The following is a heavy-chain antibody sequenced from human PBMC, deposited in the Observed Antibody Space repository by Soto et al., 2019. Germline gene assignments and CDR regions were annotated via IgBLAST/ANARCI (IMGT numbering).Heavy chain of an antibody. V-gene: IGHV4-59*01. CDR1: GGSISSYY. Sequence: SETLCLTCTVAGGSISSYYWTWIRQPPGKGLEWIGYIHYSGSTNYNPSLKSRVTISVDTSKNHFSLKLSSVSAADTAVYYCARDSTYRGAFDIWGQGTMVTVSS. CDR2: IHYSGST. D-gene: IGHD3-16*02. J-gene: IGHJ3*02. CDR3: ARDSTYRGAFDI.